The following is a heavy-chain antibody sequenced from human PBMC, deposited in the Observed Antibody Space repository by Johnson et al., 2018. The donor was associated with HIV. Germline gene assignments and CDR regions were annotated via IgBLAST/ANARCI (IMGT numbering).Heavy chain of an antibody. Sequence: FTFRSYAMHWVRQAPGKGLEWVAVLSYDGKSTYYIDSVKGRFTISRDNSKNTLYLQMNNLRAEDTSVYYCAKDFGSSSWHAFDVWGQGTMVTVSS. V-gene: IGHV3-30-3*02. D-gene: IGHD6-13*01. CDR2: LSYDGKST. J-gene: IGHJ3*01. CDR3: AKDFGSSSWHAFDV. CDR1: FTFRSYA.